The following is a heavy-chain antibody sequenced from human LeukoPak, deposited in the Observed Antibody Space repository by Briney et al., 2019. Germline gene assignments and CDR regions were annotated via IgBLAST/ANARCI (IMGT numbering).Heavy chain of an antibody. CDR2: IYHSGST. V-gene: IGHV4-38-2*02. J-gene: IGHJ5*02. D-gene: IGHD5-12*01. Sequence: PSETLSLTCTVSGYSISSGYYWGWIRQPPGKGLEWIGSIYHSGSTYYNPSLKSRVTISVDTSKNQFSLKLSSVTAADTAVYYCARQNLEMDVVATIGNWFDPWGQGTLVTVSS. CDR3: ARQNLEMDVVATIGNWFDP. CDR1: GYSISSGYY.